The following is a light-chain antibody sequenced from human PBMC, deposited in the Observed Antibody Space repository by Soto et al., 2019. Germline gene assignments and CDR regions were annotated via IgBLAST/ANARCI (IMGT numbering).Light chain of an antibody. CDR3: QQSDSTART. CDR2: SAS. V-gene: IGKV1-39*01. CDR1: QSTSSY. J-gene: IGKJ1*01. Sequence: DIQMTQSPSSLSASVGDRVTITCRASQSTSSYLNWYQQKPGKAPKLLIYSASSLQSGVPSRFSGSGSGTDFCLTISSLQPEDFATYYCQQSDSTARTFGQGTKVEIK.